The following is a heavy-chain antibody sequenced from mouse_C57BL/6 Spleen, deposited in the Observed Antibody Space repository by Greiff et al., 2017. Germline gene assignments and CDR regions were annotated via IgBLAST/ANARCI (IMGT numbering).Heavy chain of an antibody. CDR2: IDPETGGT. J-gene: IGHJ4*01. CDR3: TTTDHAPYYDMDD. CDR1: GYTFTDYE. Sequence: QVQLQQSGAELVRPGASVTLSCNASGYTFTDYEMHWVKQTPVHGLEWIGAIDPETGGTAYNQKFKGQAILTADKSSSTSYMELRCLTSEDSAVYYGTTTDHAPYYDMDDWGTGTSVTVSS. V-gene: IGHV1-15*01.